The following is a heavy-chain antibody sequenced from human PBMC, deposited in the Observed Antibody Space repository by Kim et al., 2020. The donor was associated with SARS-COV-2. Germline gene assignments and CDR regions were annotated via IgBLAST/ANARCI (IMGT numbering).Heavy chain of an antibody. CDR3: ARLLASAPDFDY. D-gene: IGHD2-15*01. Sequence: NYHPPLKSRVTISVDTSKNQFSLKLSSVTAADTAVYYCARLLASAPDFDYWGQGTLVTVSS. V-gene: IGHV4-59*08. J-gene: IGHJ4*02.